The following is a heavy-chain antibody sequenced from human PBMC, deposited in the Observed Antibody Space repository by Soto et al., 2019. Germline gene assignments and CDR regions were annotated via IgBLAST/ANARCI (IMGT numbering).Heavy chain of an antibody. J-gene: IGHJ4*02. V-gene: IGHV3-21*01. CDR3: ARGTYDSSGTFDY. D-gene: IGHD3-22*01. CDR2: ISSSSSYI. Sequence: PGGSLRLCCAASGFTFSSYSMNWVRQAPGKGLEWVSSISSSSSYIYYADSVKGRFTISRDNAKNSLYLQMNSLRAEDTAVYYCARGTYDSSGTFDYWGQGTLVTVSS. CDR1: GFTFSSYS.